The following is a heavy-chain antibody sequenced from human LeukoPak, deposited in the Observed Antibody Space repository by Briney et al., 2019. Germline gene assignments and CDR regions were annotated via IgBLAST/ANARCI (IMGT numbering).Heavy chain of an antibody. V-gene: IGHV3-23*01. CDR3: AKDLRVIVVTYYMDV. Sequence: GGSLRLSCAASGFTFNSYAMSWVRQAPGKGLEWVSSICGNGGSKYYTDSVKGRFTLSRDNSKNTLYLQTNSLRAEDTAAYYCAKDLRVIVVTYYMDVWGKGTTVTVSS. CDR2: ICGNGGSK. J-gene: IGHJ6*03. CDR1: GFTFNSYA. D-gene: IGHD2-2*01.